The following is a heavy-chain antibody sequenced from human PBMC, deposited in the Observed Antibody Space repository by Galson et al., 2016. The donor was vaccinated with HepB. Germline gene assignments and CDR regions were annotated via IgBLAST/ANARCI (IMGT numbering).Heavy chain of an antibody. CDR1: GSSFTNYW. J-gene: IGHJ4*02. V-gene: IGHV5-51*01. CDR2: IYPGDSDT. Sequence: QSGAEVKKPGESLQISCKGSGSSFTNYWIGWVRQMPGKGLEWMGIIYPGDSDTRYSPSFQGQVTFSADKSISTAYLRWRSLKASDPAVYYCARLNLDGAPFDYWGQGSLVTVSS. CDR3: ARLNLDGAPFDY.